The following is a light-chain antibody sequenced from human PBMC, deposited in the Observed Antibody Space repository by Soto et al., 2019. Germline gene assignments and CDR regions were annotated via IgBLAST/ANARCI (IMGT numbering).Light chain of an antibody. CDR2: AAS. Sequence: DIQMTQSPSSLSASVGDRVTITCRASQSISSYLNWYKQKPGKAPKLLVYAASSLQSGVPSRLSGSGYGTDFTLTISSLQPEDCATYDCQQRYGTTITFGQGTRLEIK. CDR3: QQRYGTTIT. V-gene: IGKV1-39*01. J-gene: IGKJ5*01. CDR1: QSISSY.